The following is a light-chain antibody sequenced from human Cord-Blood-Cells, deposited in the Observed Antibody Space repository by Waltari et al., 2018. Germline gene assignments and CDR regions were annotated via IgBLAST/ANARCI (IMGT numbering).Light chain of an antibody. CDR2: YDR. CDR3: QVWDSSSDHQGV. V-gene: IGLV3-21*04. Sequence: SYVLTQPPSVSVAPGKTARITCGGNNIGSKSVHWYQQKPGQAPVRVIYYDRDRPSGIPERFSGSNSGNTATLTISRVEAGDEAGDYGQVWDSSSDHQGVFGGGTKLTVL. J-gene: IGLJ3*02. CDR1: NIGSKS.